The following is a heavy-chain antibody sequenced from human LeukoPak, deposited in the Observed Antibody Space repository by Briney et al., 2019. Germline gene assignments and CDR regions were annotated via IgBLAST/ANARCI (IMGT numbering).Heavy chain of an antibody. D-gene: IGHD3-22*01. V-gene: IGHV3-30*03. CDR2: FSYDGNSK. Sequence: QSGGSLRLSCAASGFTFSSHGMHWVRQAPGKGLEWVAVFSYDGNSKYYADSVKGRFTISRDNSKNTLYLQVSGLRAEDTAVYYCARDSGSGYFYFDYWGQGTLVTVSS. CDR1: GFTFSSHG. CDR3: ARDSGSGYFYFDY. J-gene: IGHJ4*02.